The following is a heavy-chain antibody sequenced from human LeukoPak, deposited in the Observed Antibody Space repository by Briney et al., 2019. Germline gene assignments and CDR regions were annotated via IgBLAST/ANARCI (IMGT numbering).Heavy chain of an antibody. J-gene: IGHJ4*02. CDR3: ARGLYYGSGQYYFDY. CDR1: GFTFSSSY. V-gene: IGHV3-64*01. D-gene: IGHD3-10*01. Sequence: GGSLRLSCAASGFTFSSSYMHWVRQAPGKGLEYVSSISPSGDSTYYTNSVKGRFTISRDNSKNTLFLQMGSLTAEDMAVYYCARGLYYGSGQYYFDYWGQGTLVTVSS. CDR2: ISPSGDST.